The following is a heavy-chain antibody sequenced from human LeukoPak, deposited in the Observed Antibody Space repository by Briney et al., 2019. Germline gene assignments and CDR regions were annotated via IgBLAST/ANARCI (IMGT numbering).Heavy chain of an antibody. CDR3: ARQDGYSYGPYHWYFDL. V-gene: IGHV4-59*08. J-gene: IGHJ2*01. CDR1: GGSISSYY. D-gene: IGHD5-18*01. CDR2: IYYSGST. Sequence: SETLSLTCTVSGGSISSYYWSWIRQPPGKGLERIGYIYYSGSTNYNPSLKSRVTISVDTSKNQFSLKLSSVTAADTAVYYCARQDGYSYGPYHWYFDLWGRGTLVTVSS.